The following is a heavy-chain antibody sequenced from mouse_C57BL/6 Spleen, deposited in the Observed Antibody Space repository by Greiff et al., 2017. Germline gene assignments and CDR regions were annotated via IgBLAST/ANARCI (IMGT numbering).Heavy chain of an antibody. J-gene: IGHJ2*01. CDR2: INPNNGGT. Sequence: VQLQQSGPELVKPGASVKISCKASGYTFTDYYMNWVKQSHGKSLEWIGDINPNNGGTSYNQKFKGKATLTVDKSSSTAYMELRSLTSEDSAVYYCAKHGRGYFYSWGQGTTLPVSS. CDR1: GYTFTDYY. CDR3: AKHGRGYFYS. V-gene: IGHV1-26*01. D-gene: IGHD1-1*01.